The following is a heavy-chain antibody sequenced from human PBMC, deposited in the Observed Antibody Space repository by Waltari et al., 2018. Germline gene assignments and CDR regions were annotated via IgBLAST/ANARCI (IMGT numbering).Heavy chain of an antibody. CDR3: AKAEWGSSFYFDS. CDR2: ITYNGREK. CDR1: GFKFGDYS. J-gene: IGHJ4*02. Sequence: QVQLVQSGGGVVQPGTSLRLSYVASGFKFGDYSVHWVRQAPGKGLEWVAAITYNGREKYYADSVKGRFTISRDNSKKTLDLQMNNLRVEDTAMYYCAKAEWGSSFYFDSWGQGTLVTVSS. V-gene: IGHV3-30*18. D-gene: IGHD3-16*01.